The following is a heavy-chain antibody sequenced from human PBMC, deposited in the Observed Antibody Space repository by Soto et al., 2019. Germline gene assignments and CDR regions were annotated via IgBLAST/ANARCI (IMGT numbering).Heavy chain of an antibody. D-gene: IGHD3-22*01. CDR1: GFTFISYA. CDR2: ISYDGSNK. Sequence: GGSLRLSCAASGFTFISYAMHWVRQAPGKGLEWVAVISYDGSNKYYADSVKGRFTISRDNSKNTLYLQMNSLRAEDTAVYYCARDSYYDSSGYWGQGTLVTVSS. J-gene: IGHJ4*02. CDR3: ARDSYYDSSGY. V-gene: IGHV3-30-3*01.